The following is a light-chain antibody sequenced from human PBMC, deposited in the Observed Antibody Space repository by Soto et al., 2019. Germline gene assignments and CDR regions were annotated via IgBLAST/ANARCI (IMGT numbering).Light chain of an antibody. J-gene: IGLJ1*01. CDR3: SSYTSSSTWV. V-gene: IGLV2-14*01. CDR2: DVS. CDR1: SSDVGDYNY. Sequence: QSVLTQPASVSGSPGQSITISCTGTSSDVGDYNYVSWYQQHPGKAPKLMIYDVSNRPSGVSNRFSGSKPGNTASLTISGREAEDEADYYCSSYTSSSTWVFGAGTKVTVL.